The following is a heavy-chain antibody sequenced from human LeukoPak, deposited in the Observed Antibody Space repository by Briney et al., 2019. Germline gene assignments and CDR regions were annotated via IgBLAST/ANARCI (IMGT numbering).Heavy chain of an antibody. V-gene: IGHV3-21*01. D-gene: IGHD3-22*01. Sequence: GGSLRLSCAASGFIFSSYSMNWVRQAPGKGLEWVSSISSSSSYIYYADSVKGRFTISRDNAKNSLYLQMNSLRAEDTAVYYCARAVPSTYYYDSSGYPDYWGQGTLVTVSS. CDR1: GFIFSSYS. J-gene: IGHJ4*02. CDR3: ARAVPSTYYYDSSGYPDY. CDR2: ISSSSSYI.